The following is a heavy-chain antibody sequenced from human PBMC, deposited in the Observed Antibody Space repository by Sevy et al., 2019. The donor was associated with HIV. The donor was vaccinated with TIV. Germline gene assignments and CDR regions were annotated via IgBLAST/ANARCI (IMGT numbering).Heavy chain of an antibody. CDR1: GFTFSSYA. J-gene: IGHJ5*02. V-gene: IGHV3-23*01. D-gene: IGHD3-10*01. CDR2: ISGSGGST. CDR3: VTDFDDYSGSGSSFFDP. Sequence: GGSLRLSCAASGFTFSSYAMSWVRQAPGKGLEWVSAISGSGGSTYYADSVKGRFTISRDNSKNTLYRQMNSLRAEDKAVYACVTDFDDYSGSGSSFFDPWGQGTLVTVSS.